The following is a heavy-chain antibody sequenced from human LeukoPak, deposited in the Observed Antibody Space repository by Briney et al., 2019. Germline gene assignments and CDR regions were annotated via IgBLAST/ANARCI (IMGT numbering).Heavy chain of an antibody. J-gene: IGHJ6*02. CDR3: ARGMRLGYCSGGSCYSGLIDYYGMGV. D-gene: IGHD2-15*01. CDR2: IIPIFGTA. CDR1: GGTFSSYA. Sequence: SVKVSCKASGGTFSSYAISWVRQAPGQGLEWMGGIIPIFGTANYAQKFQGRVTITADESTSTAYMELSSLRSEDTAVYYCARGMRLGYCSGGSCYSGLIDYYGMGVWGQGTTVTVSS. V-gene: IGHV1-69*01.